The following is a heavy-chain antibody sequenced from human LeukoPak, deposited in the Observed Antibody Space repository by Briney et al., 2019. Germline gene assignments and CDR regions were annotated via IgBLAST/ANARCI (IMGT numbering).Heavy chain of an antibody. CDR3: ARDKGSGSPPGHY. CDR2: ISGREGST. Sequence: GGSLRHSCAASGFTFSSYGMSWVHQAPAKELAWVSAISGREGSTYYADSVKGRFTISRDNAKNSLYPQMNSLKPGDKALYYCARDKGSGSPPGHYWGQGNLVTVSS. V-gene: IGHV3-23*01. J-gene: IGHJ4*02. CDR1: GFTFSSYG. D-gene: IGHD3-10*01.